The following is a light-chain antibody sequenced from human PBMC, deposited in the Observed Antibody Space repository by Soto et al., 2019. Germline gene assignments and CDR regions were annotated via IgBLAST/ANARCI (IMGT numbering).Light chain of an antibody. V-gene: IGLV2-8*01. CDR2: EVS. Sequence: QSVLTQPPSASGSPGQSVTISCTGTSSDVGDYKFVSWYQQHPGKAPKLLIYEVSRRPSGVPDRFSGSKSGNTASLTVSWLQAEDEADYYCSSYAGNNNVVFGGGTQLTVL. CDR3: SSYAGNNNVV. J-gene: IGLJ2*01. CDR1: SSDVGDYKF.